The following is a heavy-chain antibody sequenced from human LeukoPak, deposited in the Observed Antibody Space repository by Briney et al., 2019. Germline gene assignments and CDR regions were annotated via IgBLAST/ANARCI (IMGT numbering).Heavy chain of an antibody. Sequence: ASVKVSCKASGGTFSSYAISWVRQAPGQGLEWMGIINPSGGSTSYAQKFQGRVTMTRNTVISTAYMELSSLRSEDTAVYYCARSYYYYMDVWGKGTTVTISS. J-gene: IGHJ6*03. CDR1: GGTFSSYA. CDR3: ARSYYYYMDV. CDR2: INPSGGST. V-gene: IGHV1-46*01.